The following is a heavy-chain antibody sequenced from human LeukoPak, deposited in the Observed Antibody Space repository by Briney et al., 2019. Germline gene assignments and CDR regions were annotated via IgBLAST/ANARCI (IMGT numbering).Heavy chain of an antibody. J-gene: IGHJ3*01. D-gene: IGHD3-16*02. Sequence: SETLSLTCTVSGGSISSSSYYWGWIRQPPGQGLEWIGSIYYSGSSYYNPSLDRRATISVDKSNNQFSVRLSSVTAAATAAYFCARDFYQTHALDVWGQGTLVTVSS. CDR3: ARDFYQTHALDV. V-gene: IGHV4-39*07. CDR2: IYYSGSS. CDR1: GGSISSSSYY.